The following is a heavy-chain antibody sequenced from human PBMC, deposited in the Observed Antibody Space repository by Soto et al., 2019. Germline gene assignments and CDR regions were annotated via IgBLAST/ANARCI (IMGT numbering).Heavy chain of an antibody. D-gene: IGHD3-16*02. CDR3: ARAAGITFGGVIVDY. J-gene: IGHJ4*02. V-gene: IGHV4-30-4*01. CDR2: IYYSGST. Sequence: SETLSLTCTVSGGSISSGYYYWSWIRQPPGKGLEWIGYIYYSGSTYYNPSLKSRVTISVDTSKNQFSLKLSSVTAADTAVYYCARAAGITFGGVIVDYWGQGTLVTVSS. CDR1: GGSISSGYYY.